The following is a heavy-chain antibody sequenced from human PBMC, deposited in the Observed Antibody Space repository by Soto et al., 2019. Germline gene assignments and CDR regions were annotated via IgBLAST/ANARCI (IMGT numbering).Heavy chain of an antibody. D-gene: IGHD2-21*01. V-gene: IGHV5-51*01. CDR1: GYSFTSYW. CDR3: AIEAPHSPDAFDI. CDR2: IYPGDSDT. J-gene: IGHJ3*02. Sequence: PGESLKISCQGSGYSFTSYWIGWVRQMPGKGLEWMGIIYPGDSDTRYSPSFQGQVTISADKSISTAYLQWSSLKASDTAMYYCAIEAPHSPDAFDIWGQGTMVTVSS.